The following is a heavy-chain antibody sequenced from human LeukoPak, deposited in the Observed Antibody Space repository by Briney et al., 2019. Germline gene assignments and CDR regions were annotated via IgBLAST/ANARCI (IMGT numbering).Heavy chain of an antibody. CDR3: ARDKRGYSYGTYDY. CDR2: ISHDGSNK. Sequence: GGSLRLSCAASGFTFSSYAMHWVRQAPGKGLEWVAVISHDGSNKYYADSVKGRFTISRDNSKNTLYLQMNSLRAEDTAVYYCARDKRGYSYGTYDYWGQGTLVTVSS. D-gene: IGHD5-18*01. J-gene: IGHJ4*02. V-gene: IGHV3-30*01. CDR1: GFTFSSYA.